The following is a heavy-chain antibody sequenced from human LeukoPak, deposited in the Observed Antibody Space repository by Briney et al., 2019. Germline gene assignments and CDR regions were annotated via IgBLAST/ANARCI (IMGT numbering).Heavy chain of an antibody. CDR2: IDPNSGGT. D-gene: IGHD3-22*01. Sequence: VASVKVSCKASGNTFTGYYMHWVRQAPGQGLESMGWIDPNSGGTNYAQKFQGRVTLTRDTSISTVYMELSRLRSDDTAVYFCARGGSYYDSSAYYLDYWGQGTLVTVSS. CDR1: GNTFTGYY. J-gene: IGHJ4*02. V-gene: IGHV1-2*02. CDR3: ARGGSYYDSSAYYLDY.